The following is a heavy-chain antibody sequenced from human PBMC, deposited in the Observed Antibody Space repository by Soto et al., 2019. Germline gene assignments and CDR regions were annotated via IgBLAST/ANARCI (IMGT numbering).Heavy chain of an antibody. CDR3: ARGSYDRLFDY. J-gene: IGHJ4*02. D-gene: IGHD5-12*01. V-gene: IGHV5-51*01. CDR1: GYSFTIYC. Sequence: GEFLKISCKGSGYSFTIYCIGWVLQMPWKGLEWMGIIYPGDSDTRYSPSFQGQVTISADKSISTAYLQWSSLKASDTAMYYCARGSYDRLFDYWGQGTLVTVSS. CDR2: IYPGDSDT.